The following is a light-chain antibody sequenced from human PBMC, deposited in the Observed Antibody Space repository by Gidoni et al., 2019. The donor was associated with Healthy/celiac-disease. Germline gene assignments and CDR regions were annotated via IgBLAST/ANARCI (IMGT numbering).Light chain of an antibody. CDR2: SNN. Sequence: QSVLTQPPSASGTPGQRVTISCSGSSSNIGSNTVNWYQQLPGTAPKLRIYSNNQRPSGVPDRFSGSKSGTSASLAISGLQSEDEADYYCAAWDDRLNGVFGGGTKLTVL. CDR3: AAWDDRLNGV. J-gene: IGLJ3*02. CDR1: SSNIGSNT. V-gene: IGLV1-44*01.